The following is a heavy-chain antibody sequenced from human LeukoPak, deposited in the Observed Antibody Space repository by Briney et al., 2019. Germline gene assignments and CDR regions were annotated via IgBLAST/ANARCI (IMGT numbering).Heavy chain of an antibody. CDR3: ASRITAAGFDY. CDR1: GFTFSSYA. V-gene: IGHV3-23*01. Sequence: GGSLRLSCAASGFTFSSYAMTWVRQAPGKGLEWVSAVSGSGSVTYYTDSVKGRFTISRDNSKNTLYLQMNSLRAEDTAVYYCASRITAAGFDYWGQGTLVTVSS. J-gene: IGHJ4*02. CDR2: VSGSGSVT. D-gene: IGHD6-13*01.